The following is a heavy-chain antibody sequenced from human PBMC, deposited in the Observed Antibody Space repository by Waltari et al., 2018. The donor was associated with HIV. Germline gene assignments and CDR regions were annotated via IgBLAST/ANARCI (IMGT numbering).Heavy chain of an antibody. Sequence: VHLQQWGAGLLKPSETLSLTCAVYGGSFSGYYWSWIRQPPGKGLEWIGEINHSGSTNYNPSLKSRVTISVDTSKNQFSLKLSSVTAADTAVYYCARGRDYYNSNDYGGTDYWGQGTLVTVSS. J-gene: IGHJ4*02. CDR3: ARGRDYYNSNDYGGTDY. CDR1: GGSFSGYY. D-gene: IGHD3-22*01. CDR2: INHSGST. V-gene: IGHV4-34*02.